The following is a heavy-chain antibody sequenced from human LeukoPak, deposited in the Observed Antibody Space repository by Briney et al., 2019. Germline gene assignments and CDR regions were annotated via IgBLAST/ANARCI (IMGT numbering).Heavy chain of an antibody. J-gene: IGHJ3*02. V-gene: IGHV3-7*03. CDR1: GFTFSSYW. CDR2: IKQDGSEK. D-gene: IGHD3-22*01. CDR3: ARDRFPYYYDSSGYQTSAFDI. Sequence: GGSLRLSCAASGFTFSSYWMSWVRQAPGKGLEWVANIKQDGSEKYYVDSVKGRFTISRDNAKNSLYLQMNSLRAEDTAVYYCARDRFPYYYDSSGYQTSAFDIWGQGTMVTVSS.